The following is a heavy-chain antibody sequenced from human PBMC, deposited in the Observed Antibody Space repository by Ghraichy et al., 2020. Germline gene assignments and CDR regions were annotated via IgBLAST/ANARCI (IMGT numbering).Heavy chain of an antibody. D-gene: IGHD4-17*01. CDR1: GFTFSTYS. Sequence: GGSLRLSCAASGFTFSTYSMNWVRQAPGKGLEWVSYISSRSSTIYYADSVKGRFTISRDNAKNSLYLQMNSLRAEDTAVYYCARGHYGDSNYWYFDLWGRGTLVTVSS. J-gene: IGHJ2*01. CDR2: ISSRSSTI. V-gene: IGHV3-48*04. CDR3: ARGHYGDSNYWYFDL.